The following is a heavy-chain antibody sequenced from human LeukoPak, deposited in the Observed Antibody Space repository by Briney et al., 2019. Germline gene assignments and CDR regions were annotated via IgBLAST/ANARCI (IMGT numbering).Heavy chain of an antibody. CDR1: GFTFSSYT. Sequence: GGSLRLSCAASGFTFSSYTMNWVRQAPGKGLEWVSIISSGSSYIHYADSVKGRFTISRDNAKNSLYLQMNSLRAEDTAVYYCARLVGATDAFDYWGQGTLVTVSS. D-gene: IGHD1-26*01. CDR2: ISSGSSYI. V-gene: IGHV3-21*01. CDR3: ARLVGATDAFDY. J-gene: IGHJ4*02.